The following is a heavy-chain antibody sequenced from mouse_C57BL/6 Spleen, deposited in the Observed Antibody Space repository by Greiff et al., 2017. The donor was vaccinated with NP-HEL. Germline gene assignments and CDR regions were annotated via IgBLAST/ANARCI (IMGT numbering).Heavy chain of an antibody. J-gene: IGHJ2*01. CDR2: IYPGSGST. CDR1: GYTFTSYW. D-gene: IGHD2-3*01. V-gene: IGHV1-55*01. Sequence: QVQLQQSGAELVKPGASVKMSCKASGYTFTSYWITWVKQRPGQGLEWIGDIYPGSGSTTYNEKFKSKATLTVDTSSSTAYMQLSSLTSEDSAVYYCARDDDYMPGYWGQGTTLTVSS. CDR3: ARDDDYMPGY.